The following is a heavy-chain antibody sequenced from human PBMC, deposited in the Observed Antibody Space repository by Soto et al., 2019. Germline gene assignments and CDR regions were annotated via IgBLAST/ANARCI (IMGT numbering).Heavy chain of an antibody. CDR1: GGTFSSYA. V-gene: IGHV1-69*01. J-gene: IGHJ6*02. D-gene: IGHD3-10*01. CDR3: ARGDPYGSGTYYYGMDV. Sequence: QVQLVQSGAEVKKPGSSVKVSCKASGGTFSSYAISWVRQAPGQGLEWMGGIIPIFGTANYAQKFQGRVTITADESTSTAYVELSSLRSEDTAVYYCARGDPYGSGTYYYGMDVWGQGTTVTVSS. CDR2: IIPIFGTA.